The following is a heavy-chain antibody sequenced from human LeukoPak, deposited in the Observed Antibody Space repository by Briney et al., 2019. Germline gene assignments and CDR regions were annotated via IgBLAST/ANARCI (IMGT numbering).Heavy chain of an antibody. CDR2: INPNSGGT. CDR3: ATLGGYCSSTSCPLFDY. CDR1: GYTFTGYY. Sequence: ASVKVSCKASGYTFTGYYMHWVRQAPGQGLEWMGWINPNSGGTNYAQKFQGRVTMIRDTSISTAYMELSRLRSDDTAVYYCATLGGYCSSTSCPLFDYWGQGTLVTVSS. V-gene: IGHV1-2*02. J-gene: IGHJ4*02. D-gene: IGHD2-2*01.